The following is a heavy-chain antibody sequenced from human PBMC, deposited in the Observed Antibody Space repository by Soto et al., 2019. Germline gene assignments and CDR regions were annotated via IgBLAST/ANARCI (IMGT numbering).Heavy chain of an antibody. CDR1: GYTFSKYG. D-gene: IGHD2-2*01. V-gene: IGHV1-18*01. CDR3: ARDGSLPGAMGGSDF. J-gene: IGHJ4*02. CDR2: VSGLNGNT. Sequence: QVQLVQSGAEVKTPGASVEVSCEASGYTFSKYGFSWVRQAPGQGLEWMGWVSGLNGNTNYAESFQGRVTMTTDTSTSTMELRSLTSDDTAMYFCARDGSLPGAMGGSDFWGQGTLVTVSS.